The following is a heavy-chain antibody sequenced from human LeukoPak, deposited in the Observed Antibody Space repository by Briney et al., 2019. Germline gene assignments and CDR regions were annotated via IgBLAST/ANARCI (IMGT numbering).Heavy chain of an antibody. CDR3: ATLVGLTPH. D-gene: IGHD1-26*01. CDR2: IGSSTTYI. Sequence: GGSLRLSCAASGLSFSNYAMNWVRQAPGKGLEWVSSIGSSTTYIYYADSVKGRVTISRDNAKNSVYLQMNSLRAEDTAVYYCATLVGLTPHWGQGTLVTVSS. V-gene: IGHV3-21*01. J-gene: IGHJ4*02. CDR1: GLSFSNYA.